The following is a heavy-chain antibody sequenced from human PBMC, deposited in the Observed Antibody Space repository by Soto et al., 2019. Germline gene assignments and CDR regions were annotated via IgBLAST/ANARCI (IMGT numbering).Heavy chain of an antibody. CDR2: INPSGDSR. V-gene: IGHV1-46*01. J-gene: IGHJ6*02. CDR1: GFSFSDDF. D-gene: IGHD3-3*01. Sequence: ASVKVSCKASGFSFSDDFMHWVRQAPGQGLEWMGIINPSGDSRNYALKFQGRVTITRDTSTSTVYMDLSSLRYEDTAVYYCARISLWSGYSEQDYYYYGMDVWGQGTTVTVSS. CDR3: ARISLWSGYSEQDYYYYGMDV.